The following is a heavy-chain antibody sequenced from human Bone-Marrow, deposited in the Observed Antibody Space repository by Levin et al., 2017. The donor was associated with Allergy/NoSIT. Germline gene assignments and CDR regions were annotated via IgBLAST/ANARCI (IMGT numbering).Heavy chain of an antibody. CDR2: ISYDGSNK. Sequence: GGSLRLSCAASGFTFSSYAMHWVRQAPGKGLEWVAVISYDGSNKYYADSVKGRFTISRDNSKNTLYLQMNSLRAEDTAVYYCARERSSSWYCRGAFDYWGQGTLVTVSS. CDR1: GFTFSSYA. D-gene: IGHD6-13*01. V-gene: IGHV3-30*04. CDR3: ARERSSSWYCRGAFDY. J-gene: IGHJ4*02.